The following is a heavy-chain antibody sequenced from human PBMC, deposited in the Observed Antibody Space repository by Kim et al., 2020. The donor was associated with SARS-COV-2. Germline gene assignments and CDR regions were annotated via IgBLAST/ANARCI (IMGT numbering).Heavy chain of an antibody. V-gene: IGHV3-43D*03. Sequence: SVKGRFTISRDNSKNSLYLQMNSLRAEDTALYYCAKDIDGGYDSSGYADYWGQGTLVTVSS. D-gene: IGHD3-22*01. CDR3: AKDIDGGYDSSGYADY. J-gene: IGHJ4*02.